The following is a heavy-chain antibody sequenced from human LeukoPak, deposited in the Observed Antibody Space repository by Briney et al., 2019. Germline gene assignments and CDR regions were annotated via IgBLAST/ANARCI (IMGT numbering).Heavy chain of an antibody. V-gene: IGHV4-34*01. CDR1: GGSFSGYY. Sequence: SETPSLTCAVYGGSFSGYYWSWIRQPPGRGLEWIGEINHSGSTNYNPSLKSRVTISVDTSKNQFSLKLSSVTAADTAVYYCAREGYYYDSSGYYYNAGYFDYWGQGTLVTVSS. D-gene: IGHD3-22*01. J-gene: IGHJ4*02. CDR2: INHSGST. CDR3: AREGYYYDSSGYYYNAGYFDY.